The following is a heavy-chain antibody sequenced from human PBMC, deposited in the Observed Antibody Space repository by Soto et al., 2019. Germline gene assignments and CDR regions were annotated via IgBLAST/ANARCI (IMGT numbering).Heavy chain of an antibody. V-gene: IGHV4-59*01. CDR3: ARPHGGSSGWDNWFDP. Sequence: TSETLSLTCTVSGGSISSYYWSWSRQPPGKGLEWIGYIYYSGSTNYNPSLKSRVTISVDTSKNQSSLKLSSVTAADTAVYYCARPHGGSSGWDNWFDPWGQGTLVTVSS. CDR2: IYYSGST. J-gene: IGHJ5*02. D-gene: IGHD6-25*01. CDR1: GGSISSYY.